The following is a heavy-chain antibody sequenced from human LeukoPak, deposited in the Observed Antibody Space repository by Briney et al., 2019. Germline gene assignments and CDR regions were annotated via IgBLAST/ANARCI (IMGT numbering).Heavy chain of an antibody. CDR3: ARGRKLWLIPNWFDP. D-gene: IGHD5-18*01. V-gene: IGHV1-69*06. J-gene: IGHJ5*02. CDR1: GGTFISYA. Sequence: ASVKVSCKASGGTFISYAISWVRQAPGQGLEWMGGIIPIFGTANYAQKFQGRVTITADKSTSTAYMELSSLGSEDTAVYYCARGRKLWLIPNWFDPWGQGTLVTVSS. CDR2: IIPIFGTA.